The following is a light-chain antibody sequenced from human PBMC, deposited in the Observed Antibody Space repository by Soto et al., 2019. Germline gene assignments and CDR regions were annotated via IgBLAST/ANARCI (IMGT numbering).Light chain of an antibody. J-gene: IGKJ1*01. V-gene: IGKV3-15*01. CDR2: GAS. Sequence: EIVMTQSPATLSVSPGERATLSCRASQSVSINLAWYQQKPGQAPRLLIYGASTRATGIPARFSGSGSGTEFTLTISSLQSEDFAVYYCQQYGSSGTFGQGTKVDIK. CDR3: QQYGSSGT. CDR1: QSVSIN.